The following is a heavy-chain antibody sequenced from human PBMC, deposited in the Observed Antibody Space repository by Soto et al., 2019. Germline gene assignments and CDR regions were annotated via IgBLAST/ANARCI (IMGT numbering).Heavy chain of an antibody. D-gene: IGHD5-12*01. CDR3: TTKWLRLKIDY. CDR1: GFTFSNSC. Sequence: HGGSLRLSCAASGFTFSNSCMSLVLQAPGKGLEWVGRIKSKTDGVTTDYAAPVKGRFTISRDDSKNTLYLQMNSLKTEDTAVYYCTTKWLRLKIDYWGQGTLVTVSS. J-gene: IGHJ4*02. CDR2: IKSKTDGVTT. V-gene: IGHV3-15*01.